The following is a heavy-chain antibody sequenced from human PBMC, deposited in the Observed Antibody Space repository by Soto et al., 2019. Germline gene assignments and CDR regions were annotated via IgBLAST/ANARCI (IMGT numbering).Heavy chain of an antibody. CDR1: GFSVSTNY. CDR2: IYSGGNT. D-gene: IGHD1-26*01. Sequence: PGGSLRLSCAASGFSVSTNYMTWVRQAPGKGLEWVSVIYSGGNTYYADSVKGRFTISRDNSKNTLHLQMNSLRAEDTAVYYCARGSGSLYYFDFWGRGTLVTVSS. V-gene: IGHV3-53*01. J-gene: IGHJ4*02. CDR3: ARGSGSLYYFDF.